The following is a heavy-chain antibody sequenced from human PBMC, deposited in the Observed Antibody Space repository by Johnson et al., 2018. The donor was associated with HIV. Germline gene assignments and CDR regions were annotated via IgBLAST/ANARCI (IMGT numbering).Heavy chain of an antibody. CDR2: IRSKAYGGTT. Sequence: VQLVESGGGLVQPGRSLTLSCKASGLSFGDYVMTWIRQAPGKGLEWVGFIRSKAYGGTTEYAASVKGRFTISRDDSKGIAYLEMNSLRTEDTGVYYCSSPNCWSGESLSEAFYIWGQGTMVTVSS. CDR3: SSPNCWSGESLSEAFYI. CDR1: GLSFGDYV. J-gene: IGHJ3*02. D-gene: IGHD3-3*01. V-gene: IGHV3-49*03.